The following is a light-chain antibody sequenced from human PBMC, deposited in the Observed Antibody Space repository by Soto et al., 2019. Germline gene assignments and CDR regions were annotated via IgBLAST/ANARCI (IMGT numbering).Light chain of an antibody. Sequence: QSALTQPRSVSGSPGQSVTISCTGTSSDVGGYNYVSWYQQHPGKAPKLMSYDVSKRPSGVPDRFSGSKSGNTASLTISGLHAEDEADYYCCSYAGSYTYVFGTGTKLTVL. V-gene: IGLV2-11*01. CDR3: CSYAGSYTYV. CDR2: DVS. J-gene: IGLJ1*01. CDR1: SSDVGGYNY.